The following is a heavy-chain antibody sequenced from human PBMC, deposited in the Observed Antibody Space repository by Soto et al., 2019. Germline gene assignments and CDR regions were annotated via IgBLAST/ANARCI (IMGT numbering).Heavy chain of an antibody. CDR3: ARWRYYYDSSGYYYYFDY. J-gene: IGHJ4*02. CDR2: IYPGDSDT. Sequence: PGESLKISCKGSGYSFTSYWIGWVRQMPGKGLEWMGIIYPGDSDTRYSPSFQGQVTISADKSISTAYLQWSSLKASDTAMYYCARWRYYYDSSGYYYYFDYWGQGTLVTVS. CDR1: GYSFTSYW. V-gene: IGHV5-51*01. D-gene: IGHD3-22*01.